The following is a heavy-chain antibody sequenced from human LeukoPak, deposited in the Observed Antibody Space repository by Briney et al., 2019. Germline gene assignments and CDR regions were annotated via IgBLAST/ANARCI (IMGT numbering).Heavy chain of an antibody. Sequence: GGSLRLSCAASGFTVSSNYMTWVRQAPGKGLGWVSIIYSGGSTYYADSAKGRFTISRDNSKNTLYLQMNSLRPEDTAVYYCARGYCTSGVCFDPWGQGTLVTVSS. CDR2: IYSGGST. V-gene: IGHV3-66*02. CDR1: GFTVSSNY. CDR3: ARGYCTSGVCFDP. D-gene: IGHD2-8*01. J-gene: IGHJ5*02.